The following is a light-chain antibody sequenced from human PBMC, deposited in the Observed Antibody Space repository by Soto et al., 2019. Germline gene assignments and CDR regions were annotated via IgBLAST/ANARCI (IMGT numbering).Light chain of an antibody. CDR3: CTYVDTDTWV. V-gene: IGLV2-11*01. Sequence: QSALTQPRLVSGSPGQSVTISCTGTNSDVGGYNYVSWYQQYPGKAPKLMISGVSERPSGVPDRFSGSKSGNTASLTISGLQAEDEADYYCCTYVDTDTWVFGGGTKLTVL. CDR2: GVS. CDR1: NSDVGGYNY. J-gene: IGLJ3*02.